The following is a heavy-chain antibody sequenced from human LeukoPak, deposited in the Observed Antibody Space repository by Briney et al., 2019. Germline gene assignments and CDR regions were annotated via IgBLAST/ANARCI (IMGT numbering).Heavy chain of an antibody. D-gene: IGHD2-15*01. Sequence: ASETLSLTCTVSGGSISSYYWSWIRQPPGKGLEWIGYIYYSGSTNYNPSLKSRVTISVDTSKNQFSLKLSSVTAADTGVYYCARVVVVAANPWFDPWGQGTLVTVSS. V-gene: IGHV4-59*01. CDR1: GGSISSYY. CDR2: IYYSGST. CDR3: ARVVVVAANPWFDP. J-gene: IGHJ5*02.